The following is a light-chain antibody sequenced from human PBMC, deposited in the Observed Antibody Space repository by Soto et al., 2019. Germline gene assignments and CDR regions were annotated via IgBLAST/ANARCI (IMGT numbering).Light chain of an antibody. CDR1: QGISSY. Sequence: AIRMTQSPSSFSASTGDRVTITCRASQGISSYLAWYQQKPGKAPKLLIYAAATLQRGAPSRFSASGSGTDFTLTIRRPQSEDFATYYCQQYLSYPYTFGQGTKLEI. J-gene: IGKJ2*01. V-gene: IGKV1-8*01. CDR3: QQYLSYPYT. CDR2: AAA.